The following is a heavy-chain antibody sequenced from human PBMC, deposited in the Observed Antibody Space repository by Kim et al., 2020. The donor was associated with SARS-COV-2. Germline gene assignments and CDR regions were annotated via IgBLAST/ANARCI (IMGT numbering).Heavy chain of an antibody. CDR3: ARDIIGYYGMDV. D-gene: IGHD3-10*01. J-gene: IGHJ6*02. V-gene: IGHV3-21*01. Sequence: YYADSVKGRFTISRDNAKNSLYLQMNSLRAEDTAVYYCARDIIGYYGMDVWGQGTTVTVSS.